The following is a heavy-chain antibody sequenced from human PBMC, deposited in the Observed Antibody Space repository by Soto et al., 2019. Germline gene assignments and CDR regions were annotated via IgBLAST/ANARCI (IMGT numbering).Heavy chain of an antibody. CDR1: GGSFSGYY. CDR2: INHSGST. Sequence: QVQLQQWGAGLLKPSETLSLTCAVYGGSFSGYYWSWIRQPPGKGLEWIGEINHSGSTNYNPSLKSRVTISVDTSKTQFSLKLSSVKDADTAVYYCARGQLPPYYYGSGDNWFDPWGQGTLVTVSS. V-gene: IGHV4-34*01. D-gene: IGHD3-10*01. J-gene: IGHJ5*02. CDR3: ARGQLPPYYYGSGDNWFDP.